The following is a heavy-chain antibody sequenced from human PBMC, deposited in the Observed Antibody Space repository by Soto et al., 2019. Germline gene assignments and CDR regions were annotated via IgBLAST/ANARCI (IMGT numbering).Heavy chain of an antibody. Sequence: SETLSLTCTVSGGSISSSSYLWGWTRQPPGKGLEWVGNIYSSGSTYYNPSLKSRVSLSVDTSKNQFFLKLRSVTAADTAVYFCARGTVFGTVVVPLDSWGQGSLVTVSS. CDR1: GGSISSSSYL. D-gene: IGHD3-22*01. CDR2: IYSSGST. CDR3: ARGTVFGTVVVPLDS. J-gene: IGHJ4*02. V-gene: IGHV4-39*01.